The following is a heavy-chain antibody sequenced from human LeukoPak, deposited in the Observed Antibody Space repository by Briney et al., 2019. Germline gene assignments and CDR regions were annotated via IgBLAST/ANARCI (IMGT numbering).Heavy chain of an antibody. V-gene: IGHV4-59*01. CDR3: ARAGYSSSWLKYNWFDP. J-gene: IGHJ5*02. CDR1: GGSISSYY. Sequence: SETLSLTCTVSGGSISSYYWSWIRQPPGKGLEWIGYIYYSGSTNYNPSLKSRVTISVDTSKNQFSLKLSSVTAADTAVYYCARAGYSSSWLKYNWFDPWGQGTLVTVSS. D-gene: IGHD6-13*01. CDR2: IYYSGST.